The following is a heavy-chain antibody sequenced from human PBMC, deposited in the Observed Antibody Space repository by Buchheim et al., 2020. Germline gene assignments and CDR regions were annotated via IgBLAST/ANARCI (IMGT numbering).Heavy chain of an antibody. CDR1: GGSISSYY. D-gene: IGHD4-17*01. J-gene: IGHJ4*02. Sequence: QVQLQESGPGLVKPSETLSLTCTVSGGSISSYYWSWIRQPPGKGLEWIGYIYYSGSTNYNPSLKSRVTISVDTSKNQFSIKLSSVTAADTAVYYCARSDYGDYFDYWGQGTL. CDR3: ARSDYGDYFDY. V-gene: IGHV4-59*01. CDR2: IYYSGST.